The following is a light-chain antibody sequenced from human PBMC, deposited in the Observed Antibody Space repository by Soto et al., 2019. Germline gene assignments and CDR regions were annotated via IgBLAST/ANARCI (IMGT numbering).Light chain of an antibody. CDR3: RQYGSSGT. CDR1: QSVSTNY. V-gene: IGKV3-20*01. Sequence: EIALTQSPGTLSLSPGERATLSCRASQSVSTNYLAWYQQKPGQAPRLLIYGASNRATGIPDRISGSGSGTDFTLTISRLEPEDIAVYYCRQYGSSGTFGQGNKVE. CDR2: GAS. J-gene: IGKJ1*01.